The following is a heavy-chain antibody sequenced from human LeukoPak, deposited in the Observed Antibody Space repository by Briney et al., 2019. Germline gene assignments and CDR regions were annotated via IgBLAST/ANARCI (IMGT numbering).Heavy chain of an antibody. J-gene: IGHJ4*02. CDR2: INQDGSQK. CDR3: ARIAVTYTFDY. Sequence: PGGSLRLSCAASGFTFNSYWMTWVRQAPGKGLEWVASINQDGSQKYYVESLKGRFTISRDNAKNSHYLQMNSLRAEDTAVYYCARIAVTYTFDYWGQGTLVTVSS. D-gene: IGHD4-17*01. V-gene: IGHV3-7*01. CDR1: GFTFNSYW.